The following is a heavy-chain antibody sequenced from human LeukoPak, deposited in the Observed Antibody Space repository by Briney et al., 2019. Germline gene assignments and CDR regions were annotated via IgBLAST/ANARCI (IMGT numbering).Heavy chain of an antibody. CDR2: INPNSGGT. V-gene: IGHV1-2*06. CDR3: ARECLYSNYAGY. J-gene: IGHJ4*02. D-gene: IGHD4-11*01. CDR1: GYTFTGYY. Sequence: ASVKVSCKASGYTFTGYYMHWVRQAPGQGLEWMGRINPNSGGTNYAQKFQGRVTMTRDTSISTAYMELSRLRSDDTAVYYCARECLYSNYAGYWGQGTLVTVSS.